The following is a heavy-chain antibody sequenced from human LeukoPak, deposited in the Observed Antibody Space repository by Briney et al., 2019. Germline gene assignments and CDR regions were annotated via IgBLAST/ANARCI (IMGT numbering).Heavy chain of an antibody. CDR2: ISASGGST. V-gene: IGHV3-23*01. Sequence: GGSLRLSCVASGFTFSNYAMNWVRQAPGKGLEWVSRISASGGSTYYADSVKGRFTISRDSSENTVYLQMNSLRAEDTAVYYCARRVEGTKDYWGQGTQVTVSS. J-gene: IGHJ4*02. D-gene: IGHD2-8*01. CDR1: GFTFSNYA. CDR3: ARRVEGTKDY.